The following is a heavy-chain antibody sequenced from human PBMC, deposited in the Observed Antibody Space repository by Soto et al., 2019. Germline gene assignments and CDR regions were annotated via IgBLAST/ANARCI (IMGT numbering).Heavy chain of an antibody. CDR1: GYTFTSYG. J-gene: IGHJ5*02. Sequence: ASVKVSCKASGYTFTSYGISWVRQAPGQRLEWMGWINAGNGNTKYSQNFQGRVTITRDTSASTAYMELSSLRSEDTAVYYCAATTAGTSYNWFDPLGQGTLVTVSS. D-gene: IGHD6-13*01. V-gene: IGHV1-3*01. CDR2: INAGNGNT. CDR3: AATTAGTSYNWFDP.